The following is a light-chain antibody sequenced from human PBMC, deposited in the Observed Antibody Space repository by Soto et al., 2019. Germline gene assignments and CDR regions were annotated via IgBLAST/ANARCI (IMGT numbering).Light chain of an antibody. CDR1: QSVSSNF. J-gene: IGKJ1*01. Sequence: EIVLTQSPGTLSLSPGERATLSCKASQSVSSNFLAWYQEKPGQAPRLLIYGASSRATGIPDRFSGSGSGTDFTLTISRLEPEDFATYYCQQYNSRWTFGQGTKVDIK. V-gene: IGKV3-20*01. CDR3: QQYNSRWT. CDR2: GAS.